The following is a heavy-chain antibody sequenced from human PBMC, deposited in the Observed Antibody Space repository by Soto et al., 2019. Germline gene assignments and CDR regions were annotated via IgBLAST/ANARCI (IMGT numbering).Heavy chain of an antibody. CDR2: ISGYNGNT. D-gene: IGHD3-9*01. Sequence: QVQLVQSGAEVKKPGASVNVSCKTSDYIFTYYGISWVRQAPGQGLEWMGWISGYNGNTNYAQNLQGRTTMTTDIPPSTAYMELRSLRSDGTAVYYCARGLAIVTGNYPPYFDYWGQGTLVTVSS. V-gene: IGHV1-18*01. J-gene: IGHJ4*02. CDR1: DYIFTYYG. CDR3: ARGLAIVTGNYPPYFDY.